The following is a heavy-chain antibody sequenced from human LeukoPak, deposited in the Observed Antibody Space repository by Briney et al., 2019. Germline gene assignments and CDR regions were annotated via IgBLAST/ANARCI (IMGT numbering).Heavy chain of an antibody. J-gene: IGHJ5*02. D-gene: IGHD3-3*01. V-gene: IGHV3-48*03. CDR2: ISSSGSTI. Sequence: GSLRLSCAASGFTFSSYEMNWVRQAPGKGLEWVSYISSSGSTIYYADSVKGRFTISRDNAKNSLCLQMNSLRAEDTAVYYCARDITIFGVVTPNWFDPWGQGTLVTVSS. CDR1: GFTFSSYE. CDR3: ARDITIFGVVTPNWFDP.